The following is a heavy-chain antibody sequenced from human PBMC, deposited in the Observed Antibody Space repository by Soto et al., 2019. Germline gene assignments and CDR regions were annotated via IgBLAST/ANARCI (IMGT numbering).Heavy chain of an antibody. CDR3: ARDRYSSSWDKFDY. V-gene: IGHV3-11*06. CDR1: GFTFSDYY. Sequence: QVQLVESGGGLVKPGGSLRLSCAASGFTFSDYYMSWIRQAPGKGLEWVSYISSSSSYTNYADSVKGRVTISRDNAKNSMYLQMNSVRAEDTAVYYCARDRYSSSWDKFDYWGQGTLVTVSS. CDR2: ISSSSSYT. J-gene: IGHJ4*02. D-gene: IGHD6-13*01.